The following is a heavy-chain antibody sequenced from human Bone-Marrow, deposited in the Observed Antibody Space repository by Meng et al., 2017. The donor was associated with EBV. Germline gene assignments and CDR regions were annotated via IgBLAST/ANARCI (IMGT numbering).Heavy chain of an antibody. CDR1: GFTFSTYS. CDR3: ARDRSYYDSSGYYYISWFDY. CDR2: ISSDSSYI. D-gene: IGHD3-22*01. J-gene: IGHJ4*02. V-gene: IGHV3-21*01. Sequence: EVQLVKSGGGLVKPGGSLRLACAACGFTFSTYSMNWVRQAPGKGLEWVSSISSDSSYIHYADSVKGRFTISRDNAKNSLYLQTNSLRAEDTAVYYCARDRSYYDSSGYYYISWFDYWGQGTLFTVSS.